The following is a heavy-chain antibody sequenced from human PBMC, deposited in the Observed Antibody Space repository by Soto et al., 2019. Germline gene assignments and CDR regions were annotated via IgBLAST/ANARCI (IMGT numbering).Heavy chain of an antibody. CDR1: GYSFSAFR. J-gene: IGHJ4*02. Sequence: QVQLVQSGAEVKKPGASVKVSCKTSGYSFSAFRMHWVRQAPGQGLEWMGWVNPINGNTNYAQDFQGRVTLTRDASTKTVYMELSSLTSDDTSTVYCARENCHFDYWGQGTLITVSS. CDR3: ARENCHFDY. D-gene: IGHD2-15*01. CDR2: VNPINGNT. V-gene: IGHV1-2*02.